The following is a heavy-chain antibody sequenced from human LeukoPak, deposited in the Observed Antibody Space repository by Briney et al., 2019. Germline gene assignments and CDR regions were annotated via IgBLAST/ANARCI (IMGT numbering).Heavy chain of an antibody. J-gene: IGHJ4*02. CDR1: GGSISRYY. Sequence: SETLSLTCTVSGGSISRYYWSWIRQPPGKGLEWIGYIYYSGSTNYNPSLKSRVTISVDTSKNQFSLKLSSVTAADTAVYYCAREGNCSGGSCYFSEFDYWGQGTLVTVSS. D-gene: IGHD2-15*01. CDR2: IYYSGST. CDR3: AREGNCSGGSCYFSEFDY. V-gene: IGHV4-59*01.